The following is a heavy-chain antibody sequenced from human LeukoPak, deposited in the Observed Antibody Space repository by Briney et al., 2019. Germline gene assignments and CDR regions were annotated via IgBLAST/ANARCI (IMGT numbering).Heavy chain of an antibody. V-gene: IGHV3-23*01. CDR3: AKGRFLEWLLTFDY. CDR2: ISGSGGST. CDR1: GFTFSSYA. D-gene: IGHD3-3*01. J-gene: IGHJ4*02. Sequence: PGESLRLSCAASGFTFSSYAMSWVRQAPGKGLEWVSAISGSGGSTYYADSVKGRFTISRDNSKNTLYLQMNSLRAEDTAVYYCAKGRFLEWLLTFDYWGQGTLVTVSS.